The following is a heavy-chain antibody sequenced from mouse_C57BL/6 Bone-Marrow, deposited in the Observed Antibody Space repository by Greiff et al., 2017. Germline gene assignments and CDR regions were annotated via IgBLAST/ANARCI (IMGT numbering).Heavy chain of an antibody. J-gene: IGHJ2*01. CDR3: ARQYYGTHDY. Sequence: VQRVESGAELARPGASVKLSCKASGYTFTSYGISWVKQRTGQGLEWIGEIYPRSGNTYYNEKFKGKAKLTADKSSSTAYMELRSLTSEDSAVYFCARQYYGTHDYWGQGTTLTVSS. CDR1: GYTFTSYG. V-gene: IGHV1-81*01. D-gene: IGHD1-1*01. CDR2: IYPRSGNT.